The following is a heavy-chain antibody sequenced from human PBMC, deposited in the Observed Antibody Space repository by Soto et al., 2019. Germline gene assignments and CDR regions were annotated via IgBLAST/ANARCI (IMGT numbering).Heavy chain of an antibody. Sequence: EVQLLESGGGLIHPGESLRLSCVVSAFTLNNYPMSWVRQAPGKGLEWVSAGSSGSNTYYADSVKGRFTISRDNSKNTVYLQMNSLRVEDTAMYFCATHGERRFDQWGQGTLVTVSS. CDR3: ATHGERRFDQ. J-gene: IGHJ4*02. V-gene: IGHV3-23*01. CDR2: GSSGSNT. CDR1: AFTLNNYP.